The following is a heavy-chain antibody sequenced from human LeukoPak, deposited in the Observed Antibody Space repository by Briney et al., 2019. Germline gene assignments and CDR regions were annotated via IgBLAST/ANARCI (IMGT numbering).Heavy chain of an antibody. D-gene: IGHD6-13*01. CDR1: GYTFTSYY. J-gene: IGHJ4*02. CDR2: INPSGGST. CDR3: ARDTGISGYIDY. V-gene: IGHV1-46*01. Sequence: ASVTVSCTASGYTFTSYYMHWVRQAPGQGLEWMGIINPSGGSTDSAQKFQGRVTMTRDTSTSTVYMELSSLRSEDTAVYYCARDTGISGYIDYWGQGTLVTVSS.